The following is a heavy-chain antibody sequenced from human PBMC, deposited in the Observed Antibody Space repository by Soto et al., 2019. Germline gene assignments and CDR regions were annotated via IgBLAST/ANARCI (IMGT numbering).Heavy chain of an antibody. CDR2: IIPIFGTA. V-gene: IGHV1-69*13. CDR1: GGTFSSYA. Sequence: AVKVSCKASGGTFSSYAISWVRQAPGQGLEWMGGIIPIFGTANYAQKFQGRVTITADESTSTAYMELSSLRSEDTAVYYCAREPGVVVTAIRRLAAFDIWGQGTMVTVSS. J-gene: IGHJ3*02. CDR3: AREPGVVVTAIRRLAAFDI. D-gene: IGHD2-21*02.